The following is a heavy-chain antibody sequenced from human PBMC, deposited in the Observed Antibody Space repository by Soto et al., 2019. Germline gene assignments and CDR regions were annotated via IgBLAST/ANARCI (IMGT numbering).Heavy chain of an antibody. CDR3: ARGALNCFDP. CDR2: FFSTGSA. V-gene: IGHV4-59*01. J-gene: IGHJ5*02. D-gene: IGHD1-26*01. Sequence: SETLSLTCTVSGGSISTFYWSWIRQPPGKGLEWIGYFFSTGSANYNPSLRSRVTISGGTSKNQFSLKLTSVTAADTAVYYCARGALNCFDPWGQGTLVNGSS. CDR1: GGSISTFY.